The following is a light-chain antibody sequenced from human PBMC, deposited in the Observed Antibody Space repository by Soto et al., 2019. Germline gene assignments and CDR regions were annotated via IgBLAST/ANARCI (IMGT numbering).Light chain of an antibody. J-gene: IGKJ2*01. CDR2: KAT. V-gene: IGKV1-5*03. Sequence: DLQMTQSPSTLSASVGDGVTITCRASQNIGSWLAWYQQKPGEAPKLLISKATNLQSGVPSRFSGSGSGTDLSLTISSLQPVDSATYFCQQYNDFRYSFGPNTKLDI. CDR3: QQYNDFRYS. CDR1: QNIGSW.